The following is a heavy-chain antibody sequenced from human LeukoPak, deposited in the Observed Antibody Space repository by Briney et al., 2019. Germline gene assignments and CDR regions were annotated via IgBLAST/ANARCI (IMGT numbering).Heavy chain of an antibody. CDR2: INHSGST. V-gene: IGHV4-34*01. CDR3: ARDINGGATYYYYMDV. Sequence: PSETLSLTCAVYGGSFSGYYWSWIRQPPGKGLEWIGEINHSGSTNYNPSLKSRVTISVDTSKNQFSLKLSSVTAADTAVYYCARDINGGATYYYYMDVWGKGTTVTVSS. CDR1: GGSFSGYY. D-gene: IGHD2-8*01. J-gene: IGHJ6*03.